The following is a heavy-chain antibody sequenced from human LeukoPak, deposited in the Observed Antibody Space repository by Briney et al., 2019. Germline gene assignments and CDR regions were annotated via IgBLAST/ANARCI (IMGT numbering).Heavy chain of an antibody. J-gene: IGHJ4*02. D-gene: IGHD3-9*01. CDR1: GVSIFSSY. CDR3: ATGRSIRYFDY. V-gene: IGHV4-59*12. Sequence: SETLSLTCTVSGVSIFSSYWNWVRQPPGKGLEWIGYVHYSGSTNYNPSLKSRVTMSVDTSKSQFSLKLSSATAADTAVYYCATGRSIRYFDYWSQGTLLTVSS. CDR2: VHYSGST.